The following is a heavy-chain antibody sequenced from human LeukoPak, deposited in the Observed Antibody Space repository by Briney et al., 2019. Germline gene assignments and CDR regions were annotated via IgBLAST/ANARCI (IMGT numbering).Heavy chain of an antibody. CDR1: GFTFSSYW. V-gene: IGHV3-74*01. D-gene: IGHD2-2*01. J-gene: IGHJ4*02. CDR2: IKSDGST. Sequence: PGGSLRLSCAASGFTFSSYWMHWVRQIPGKGLVWVSRIKSDGSTIYADSVKGRFTISRDNAKNSLYLQMNSLRAEDTAVYYCARDPGYCDNTSCYAANFDYWGQGTLVTVSS. CDR3: ARDPGYCDNTSCYAANFDY.